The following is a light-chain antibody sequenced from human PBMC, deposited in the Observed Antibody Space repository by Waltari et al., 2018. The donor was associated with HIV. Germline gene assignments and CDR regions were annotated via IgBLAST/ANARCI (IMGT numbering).Light chain of an antibody. J-gene: IGKJ4*01. CDR1: QDIYNY. CDR2: DAS. V-gene: IGKV1-33*01. Sequence: DIQLTQSPSSLSASIGDRVPITCQASQDIYNYLNWYQQKPGKAPKLLIYDASNLETGVPSRFSGSGSGTDFTFTISSLQPEDIATYYCQQYDNLPVTFGGGTKVEIK. CDR3: QQYDNLPVT.